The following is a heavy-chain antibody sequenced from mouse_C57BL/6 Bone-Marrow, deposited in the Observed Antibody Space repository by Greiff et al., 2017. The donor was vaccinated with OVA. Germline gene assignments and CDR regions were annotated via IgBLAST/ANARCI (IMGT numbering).Heavy chain of an antibody. D-gene: IGHD1-1*01. J-gene: IGHJ1*03. Sequence: QVQLKQSGPGLVQPSQSLSITCTVSGFSLTSYGVHWVRQSPGKGLEWLGVIWSGGSTDYNAAFISRLSIRKDNSKRQVFFKMNSLQADDTAIYYCARGGYGSSYWYFDVWGTGTTVTVSS. V-gene: IGHV2-2*01. CDR1: GFSLTSYG. CDR2: IWSGGST. CDR3: ARGGYGSSYWYFDV.